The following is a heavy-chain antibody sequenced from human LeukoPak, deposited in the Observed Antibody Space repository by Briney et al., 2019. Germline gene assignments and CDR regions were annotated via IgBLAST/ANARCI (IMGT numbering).Heavy chain of an antibody. V-gene: IGHV3-7*01. CDR1: GFTFSNNW. D-gene: IGHD2-15*01. Sequence: PGGSLRLSCAASGFTFSNNWMTWVRQAPGKGLEWVASVKKDASEKYYVDSVKGRFTISRDNAKNSLYLQMNSLRAEDTAVYYCARMGYCSGGSCVFDYWGQGTLVTVSS. CDR2: VKKDASEK. J-gene: IGHJ4*02. CDR3: ARMGYCSGGSCVFDY.